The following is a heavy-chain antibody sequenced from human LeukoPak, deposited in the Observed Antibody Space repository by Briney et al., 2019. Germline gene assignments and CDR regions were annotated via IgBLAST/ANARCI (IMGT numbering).Heavy chain of an antibody. D-gene: IGHD1-1*01. V-gene: IGHV4-38-2*02. CDR1: GYSISSGYY. J-gene: IGHJ3*02. Sequence: SETLSLTCTVSGYSISSGYYWGWIRQPPGKGLEWIGSIYNSGSTYYNPSLKSRVTISLDTSKNQFSLKLSSVTAADAAVYYCARLRYNWNVCVFDIWGQGTMVTISS. CDR3: ARLRYNWNVCVFDI. CDR2: IYNSGST.